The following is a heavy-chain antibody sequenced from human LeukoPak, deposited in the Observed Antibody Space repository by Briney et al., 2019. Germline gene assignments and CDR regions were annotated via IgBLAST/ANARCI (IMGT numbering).Heavy chain of an antibody. Sequence: GGSLRLSCAASGFTFSSYGMHWVRQAPGKGLEWVALIWYDGNKKYYSDSVKGRFTISRDNSKNTLYLQMNSLRAEDTAVYYCARHPLFDYWGQGTLVTVSS. V-gene: IGHV3-33*01. CDR3: ARHPLFDY. CDR2: IWYDGNKK. J-gene: IGHJ4*02. CDR1: GFTFSSYG.